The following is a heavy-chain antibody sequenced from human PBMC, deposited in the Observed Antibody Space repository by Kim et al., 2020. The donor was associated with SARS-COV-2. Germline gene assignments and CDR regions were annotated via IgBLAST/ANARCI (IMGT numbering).Heavy chain of an antibody. D-gene: IGHD1-26*01. Sequence: GGSLRLSCAASGFTFNDYAMHWVRQAPGKGLEWVSGISWNGGNIGYADSVKGRFTISRDNAKNSLYLQMNSLRAEDTALYYCAKDEKWEPYSPIDYWGQGTLVTVSS. CDR1: GFTFNDYA. J-gene: IGHJ4*02. CDR3: AKDEKWEPYSPIDY. V-gene: IGHV3-9*01. CDR2: ISWNGGNI.